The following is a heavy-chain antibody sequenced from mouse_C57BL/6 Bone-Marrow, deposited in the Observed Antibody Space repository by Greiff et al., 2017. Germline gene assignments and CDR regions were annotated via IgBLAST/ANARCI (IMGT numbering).Heavy chain of an antibody. CDR2: IDPNGGGT. V-gene: IGHV1-62-3*01. CDR1: GFTFTSYW. Sequence: QVQLQQPGAELVQPGASVKLSCKASGFTFTSYWMHWVKQRPGRGLEWIGRIDPNGGGTKYIQKFKGQYTLTVDKSSSTAYMQLSILTYEDAAVYFCARDSHRYFDVWGKGTTVTVSS. J-gene: IGHJ1*03. CDR3: ARDSHRYFDV. D-gene: IGHD2-12*01.